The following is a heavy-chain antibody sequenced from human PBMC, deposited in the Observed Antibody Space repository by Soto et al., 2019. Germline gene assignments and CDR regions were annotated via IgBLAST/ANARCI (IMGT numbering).Heavy chain of an antibody. CDR2: INHSGST. CDR1: GGSFSGYY. J-gene: IGHJ5*02. D-gene: IGHD3-9*01. CDR3: ARGNATDGDILTGDLGYYWFDP. V-gene: IGHV4-34*01. Sequence: QVQLQQWGAGLLKPSETLSLTCAVYGGSFSGYYWSWIRQPPGKGLEWIGEINHSGSTNYNPSLKSRVTISVDTSKNQFSLKLSSVTAADTAVYYCARGNATDGDILTGDLGYYWFDPWGQGTLVTVSS.